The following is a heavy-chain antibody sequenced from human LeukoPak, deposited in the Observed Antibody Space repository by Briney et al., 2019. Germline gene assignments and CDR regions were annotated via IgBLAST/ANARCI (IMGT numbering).Heavy chain of an antibody. Sequence: SETLSLTCTVSRGSVTDYYWSWIRQPPGKGLEWIGYIYYSGSTNYNPSLKSRVTISVDTSSNQFSLKLNSVTAADTAVYYCARRAYGSGSFNRYHFDYWGQGPLVAVSS. CDR2: IYYSGST. J-gene: IGHJ4*02. CDR1: RGSVTDYY. CDR3: ARRAYGSGSFNRYHFDY. V-gene: IGHV4-59*08. D-gene: IGHD3-10*01.